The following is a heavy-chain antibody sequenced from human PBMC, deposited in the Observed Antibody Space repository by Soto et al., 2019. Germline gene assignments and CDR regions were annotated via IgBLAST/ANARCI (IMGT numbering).Heavy chain of an antibody. CDR3: ARELDILNGYYTPNYYYYGMDV. D-gene: IGHD3-9*01. CDR2: TYYRSKWYN. Sequence: SQTLSLTCAISGDSVSSNSAAWNWIRQSPSRGLEWLGRTYYRSKWYNDYAVSVKSRITINPDTSKNQFSLQLNSVTPEDTAVYYCARELDILNGYYTPNYYYYGMDVWGQGTTVTSP. V-gene: IGHV6-1*01. J-gene: IGHJ6*02. CDR1: GDSVSSNSAA.